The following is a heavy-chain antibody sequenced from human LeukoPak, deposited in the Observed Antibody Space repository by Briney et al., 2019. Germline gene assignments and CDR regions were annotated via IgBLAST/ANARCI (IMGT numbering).Heavy chain of an antibody. CDR3: ARAAYDSSGYLTL. D-gene: IGHD3-22*01. J-gene: IGHJ4*02. Sequence: PGGSLRLSCAASGFTFSSYGMHWVRQAPGKGLEWVAVIWYDGTNKYYADSVKGRFTISRDSSKNTLYLQMNSLRAEDTAIYYCARAAYDSSGYLTLWGQETLVTVSS. V-gene: IGHV3-33*01. CDR2: IWYDGTNK. CDR1: GFTFSSYG.